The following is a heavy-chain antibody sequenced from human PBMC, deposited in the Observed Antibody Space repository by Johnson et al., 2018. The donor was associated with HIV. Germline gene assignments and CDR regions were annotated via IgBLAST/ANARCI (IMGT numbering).Heavy chain of an antibody. V-gene: IGHV3-30*04. CDR3: ARCDSSSPLRAFDI. J-gene: IGHJ3*02. Sequence: QVQLVESGGGVVQPGRSLRLSCAASGFSFSPYALHWVRQAPGKGLEWVAFIRYDGSNKYYADSVKGRFTISRDNSKNTLYLQMNSLRAEDTAVYYCARCDSSSPLRAFDIWGQGTMVTVSS. CDR1: GFSFSPYA. CDR2: IRYDGSNK. D-gene: IGHD6-6*01.